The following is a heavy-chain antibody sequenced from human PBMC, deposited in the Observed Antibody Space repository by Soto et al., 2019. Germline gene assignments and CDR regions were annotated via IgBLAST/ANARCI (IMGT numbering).Heavy chain of an antibody. CDR1: GFDFSSDV. CDR2: IFGSGRTT. D-gene: IGHD1-26*01. J-gene: IGHJ3*01. V-gene: IGHV3-23*01. Sequence: GGSLRLSCAASGFDFSSDVMNWVRQAPGKGLEWVASIFGSGRTTYYADSVKGRFNISRDNSKSTLYLQLNSLRVEDTALYYCAKSQSGSFFAAFDLWGQGTMVTVSS. CDR3: AKSQSGSFFAAFDL.